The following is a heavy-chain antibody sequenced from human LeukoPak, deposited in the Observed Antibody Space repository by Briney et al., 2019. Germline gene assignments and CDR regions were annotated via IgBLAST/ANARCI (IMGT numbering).Heavy chain of an antibody. Sequence: GGSLRLSCAVSGFTFSGYSMKWVRQAPGKGLEWVSYISSSTTTIYHADSVKGRFTVSRDIAKNSLYLQMDSLRVEDTAVYYCATDREDYDSSGYYLSDAFDIWGQGTMVTVSS. J-gene: IGHJ3*02. CDR2: ISSSTTTI. V-gene: IGHV3-48*01. CDR1: GFTFSGYS. D-gene: IGHD3-22*01. CDR3: ATDREDYDSSGYYLSDAFDI.